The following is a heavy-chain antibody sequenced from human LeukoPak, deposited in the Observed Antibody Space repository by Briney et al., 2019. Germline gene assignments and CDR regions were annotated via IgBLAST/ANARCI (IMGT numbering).Heavy chain of an antibody. CDR2: IYYTGTT. Sequence: PSETLSLTCTISGDSTNTYFWSWIRQPPGKGLEWIRYIYYTGTTNYNPSLKSRVTISVDTSKNQFSLKMSSVTAADTGVYYCASKSTDHGELRFDYWGQGTLVTVSS. J-gene: IGHJ4*02. CDR3: ASKSTDHGELRFDY. V-gene: IGHV4-59*01. CDR1: GDSTNTYF. D-gene: IGHD4-17*01.